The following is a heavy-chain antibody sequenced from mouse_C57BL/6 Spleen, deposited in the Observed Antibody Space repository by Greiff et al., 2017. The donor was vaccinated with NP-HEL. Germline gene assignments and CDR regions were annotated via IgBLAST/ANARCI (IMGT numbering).Heavy chain of an antibody. CDR2: IHPNSGST. D-gene: IGHD4-1*01. CDR3: ARTGTIGAWFAY. CDR1: GYTFTSYW. Sequence: QVHVKQPGAELVKPGASVKLSCKASGYTFTSYWMHWVKQRPGQGLEWIGMIHPNSGSTNYNEKFKSKATLTVDKSSSTAYMQLSSLTSEDSAVYYCARTGTIGAWFAYWGQGTLVTVSA. V-gene: IGHV1-64*01. J-gene: IGHJ3*01.